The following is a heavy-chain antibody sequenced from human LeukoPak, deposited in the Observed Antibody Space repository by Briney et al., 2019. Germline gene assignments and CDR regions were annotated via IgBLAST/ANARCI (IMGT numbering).Heavy chain of an antibody. D-gene: IGHD4-17*01. J-gene: IGHJ4*02. CDR1: GGTFSSYA. Sequence: SVKVSCKASGGTFSSYAISWVRQAPGQGLEWMGGIIPIFGTANYAQKFQGRVTITADKSTSTAYMELSSLRSEDTAVYYCAREADTNPYGRYFDYWGQGTLVTVSS. CDR2: IIPIFGTA. CDR3: AREADTNPYGRYFDY. V-gene: IGHV1-69*06.